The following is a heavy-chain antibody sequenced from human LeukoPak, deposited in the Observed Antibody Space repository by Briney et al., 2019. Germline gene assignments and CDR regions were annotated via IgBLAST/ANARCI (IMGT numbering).Heavy chain of an antibody. CDR3: ATTRGDQWELYNWFDP. V-gene: IGHV7-4-1*02. Sequence: ASVKVSCKASGYNFTRHAMNWVRQAPGQGLERMGWINTNTGNPTYAQGFTGHFVFSLDTSVTTAYLQISSLKAGDTAVYYCATTRGDQWELYNWFDPWGQGTLVTVSS. D-gene: IGHD1-26*01. CDR2: INTNTGNP. CDR1: GYNFTRHA. J-gene: IGHJ5*02.